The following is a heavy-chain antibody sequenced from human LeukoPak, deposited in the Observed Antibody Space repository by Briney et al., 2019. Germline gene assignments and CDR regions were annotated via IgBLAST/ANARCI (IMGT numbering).Heavy chain of an antibody. CDR3: ARGASEGFGELLELVGPLYQ. J-gene: IGHJ4*02. V-gene: IGHV3-21*01. CDR2: ISSSSSYI. Sequence: PGGSLRLSCAASGFTFSSYSMNWVRQAPGKGLEWVSSISSSSSYIYYADSVKGRFTISRDSAKNSLYLQMNSLRAEDTAVYYCARGASEGFGELLELVGPLYQWGQGTLVTVSS. CDR1: GFTFSSYS. D-gene: IGHD3-10*01.